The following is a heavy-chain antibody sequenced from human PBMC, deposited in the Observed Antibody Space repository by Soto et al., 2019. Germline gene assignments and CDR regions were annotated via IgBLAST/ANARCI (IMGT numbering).Heavy chain of an antibody. D-gene: IGHD3-3*01. CDR2: MNPNSGNT. CDR3: ARGRLELRFLEWLSTPSWFDP. Sequence: GASVKVSCKASGYTFTSYDINWVRQATGQGLEWMGWMNPNSGNTGYAQKFQGGVTMTRNTSISTAYMELSSLRSEDTAVYYCARGRLELRFLEWLSTPSWFDPWGQGTLVTVSS. J-gene: IGHJ5*02. CDR1: GYTFTSYD. V-gene: IGHV1-8*01.